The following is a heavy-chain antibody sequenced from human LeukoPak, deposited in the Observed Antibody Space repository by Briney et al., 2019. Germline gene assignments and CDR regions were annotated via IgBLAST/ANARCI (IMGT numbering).Heavy chain of an antibody. J-gene: IGHJ2*01. V-gene: IGHV4-59*12. CDR3: ARAGGIAAAGKIDL. CDR2: IYYSGST. Sequence: SETLSLTCTVSGGSISSYYWSWIRQPPGKGLEWIGYIYYSGSTNYNPSLKSRVTISVDTSKNQFSLKLSSVTAADTAVYYCARAGGIAAAGKIDLWGRGTLVTVSS. D-gene: IGHD6-13*01. CDR1: GGSISSYY.